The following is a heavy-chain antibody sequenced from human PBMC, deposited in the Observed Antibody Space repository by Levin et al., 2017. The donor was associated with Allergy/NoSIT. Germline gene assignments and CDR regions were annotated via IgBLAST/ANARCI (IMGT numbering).Heavy chain of an antibody. D-gene: IGHD6-13*01. CDR2: INHSGST. CDR3: ARVTSKQQLVFRLLFPWFDP. Sequence: PSETLSLTCAVYGGSFSGYYWSWIRQPPGKGLEWIGEINHSGSTNYNPSLKSRVTISVDTSKNQFSLKLSSVTAADTAVYYCARVTSKQQLVFRLLFPWFDPWGQGTLVTVSS. V-gene: IGHV4-34*01. CDR1: GGSFSGYY. J-gene: IGHJ5*02.